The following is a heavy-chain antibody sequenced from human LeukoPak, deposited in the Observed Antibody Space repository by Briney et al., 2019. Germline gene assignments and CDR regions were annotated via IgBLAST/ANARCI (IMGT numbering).Heavy chain of an antibody. CDR3: ARIEMATIHFDY. CDR2: IYYSGST. V-gene: IGHV4-39*01. D-gene: IGHD5-24*01. CDR1: GGSISSSSYY. J-gene: IGHJ4*02. Sequence: SETLSLTCTVSGGSISSSSYYWGWIRQPPGKGLERIGSIYYSGSTYYNPSLKSRVTISVDTSKNQFSLKLSSVTAADTAVYYCARIEMATIHFDYWGQGTLVTVSS.